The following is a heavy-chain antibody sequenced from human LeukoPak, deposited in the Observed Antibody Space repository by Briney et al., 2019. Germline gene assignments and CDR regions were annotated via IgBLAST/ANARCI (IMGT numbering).Heavy chain of an antibody. D-gene: IGHD3-22*01. Sequence: ASVEVSCKASGYTFTSYGISWVRQAPGQGLEWMGWISAYNDNTNYAQNLQDRVTMTTDTSTSTAYMELRSLRSDDAAVYYCAREFVGDYSHSSDYSDTSFDYWGQGTLVTVSS. V-gene: IGHV1-18*01. CDR2: ISAYNDNT. CDR1: GYTFTSYG. CDR3: AREFVGDYSHSSDYSDTSFDY. J-gene: IGHJ4*02.